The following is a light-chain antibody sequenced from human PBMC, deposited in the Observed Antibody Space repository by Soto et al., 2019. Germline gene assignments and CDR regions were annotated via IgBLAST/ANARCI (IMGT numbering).Light chain of an antibody. J-gene: IGKJ4*01. CDR2: AAS. Sequence: DIQLTQSPSFLSASVGDRVTITCRASQGISSYLAWYQQKPGKAPKLLIYAASTLQSGVPSRLSGSGSGTEFTLTISSLQPEDFATYYCQQFNSYPLTFGGGTRWIS. CDR1: QGISSY. V-gene: IGKV1-9*01. CDR3: QQFNSYPLT.